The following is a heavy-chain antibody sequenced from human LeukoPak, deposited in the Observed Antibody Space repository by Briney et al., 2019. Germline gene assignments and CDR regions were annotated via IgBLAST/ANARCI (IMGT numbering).Heavy chain of an antibody. CDR2: IYTSGST. D-gene: IGHD3-10*01. CDR1: GGSISSGSYY. CDR3: ARDKLWHQY. V-gene: IGHV4-61*02. Sequence: SQTLSLTCTVSGGSISSGSYYWSWIRQPAGKGLEWIGRIYTSGSTNYNPSLKSRVTISVDTSKNQFSLKLSSVTAADTAVYYCARDKLWHQYWGQGTLVTVSS. J-gene: IGHJ4*02.